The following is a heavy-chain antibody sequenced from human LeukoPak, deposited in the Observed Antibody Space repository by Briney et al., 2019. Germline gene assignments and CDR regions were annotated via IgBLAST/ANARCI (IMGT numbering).Heavy chain of an antibody. CDR1: GFTFSSYW. V-gene: IGHV3-7*04. CDR2: VKQDGSET. J-gene: IGHJ5*02. D-gene: IGHD5-18*01. CDR3: ARAYSYAFEP. Sequence: GSLRLSCAASGFTFSSYWMSWVRQAPGKGLEWVANVKQDGSETYYVDSVKGRFTISRDNAKNSLFLQMNTLRVEDTAVYYCARAYSYAFEPWGQGTLVTVSS.